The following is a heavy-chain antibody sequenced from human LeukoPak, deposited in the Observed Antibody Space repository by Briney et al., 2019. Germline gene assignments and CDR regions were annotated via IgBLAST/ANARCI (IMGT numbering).Heavy chain of an antibody. CDR2: ISGSGGST. CDR1: GFTFSSYA. Sequence: GGSLRLSCAASGFTFSSYAMSWVRQAPGKGLEWVSAISGSGGSTYYADSVKGRFTISRDNSKNTLYLQMNSLRAEDTAVYYCAKGTQPSDYGSHFDYWGQGTLVTVSS. V-gene: IGHV3-23*01. CDR3: AKGTQPSDYGSHFDY. D-gene: IGHD3-10*01. J-gene: IGHJ4*02.